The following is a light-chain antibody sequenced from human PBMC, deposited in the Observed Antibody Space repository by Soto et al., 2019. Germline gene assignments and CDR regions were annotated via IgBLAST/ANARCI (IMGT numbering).Light chain of an antibody. V-gene: IGKV1-16*01. CDR1: QDIVTD. CDR3: QQYYTYPFT. CDR2: AAS. J-gene: IGKJ3*01. Sequence: DIQMTQSPSSISASVGDRVTLTCRASQDIVTDLAWFQQRPGQATKPLIYAASRLQSGVPSAFSASGSGTSFSLTISGLQPDDFASYYCQQYYTYPFTFGPGTRV.